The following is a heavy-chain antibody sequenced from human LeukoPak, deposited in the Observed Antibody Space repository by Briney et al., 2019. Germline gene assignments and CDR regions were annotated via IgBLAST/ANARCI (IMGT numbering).Heavy chain of an antibody. CDR3: AREARGYSYSYGMDV. V-gene: IGHV4-4*02. CDR2: IYHSGST. Sequence: SETLSLTCAVSGGSISSSNWWSWVRQPPGKGLEWIGEIYHSGSTNYNPFLKSRVTISVDKSKNQFSLKLSSVTAADTAVYYCAREARGYSYSYGMDVWGQGTTVTVSS. D-gene: IGHD5-18*01. CDR1: GGSISSSNW. J-gene: IGHJ6*02.